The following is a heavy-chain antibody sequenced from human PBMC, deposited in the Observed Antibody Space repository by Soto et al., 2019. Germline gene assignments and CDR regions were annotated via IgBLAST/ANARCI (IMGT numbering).Heavy chain of an antibody. J-gene: IGHJ1*01. CDR1: GGSISSGGYY. Sequence: QVQLQESGPGLVKPSQTLSLTCTVSGGSISSGGYYWSWIRQHPGKGLEWIGYIYYSGSTYYNPSLKSRVTIAVDTSKNQFSLKLSSVTAADTAVYYCARATNDYSNYGHFQHWGQGTLVTVSS. CDR2: IYYSGST. D-gene: IGHD4-4*01. V-gene: IGHV4-31*03. CDR3: ARATNDYSNYGHFQH.